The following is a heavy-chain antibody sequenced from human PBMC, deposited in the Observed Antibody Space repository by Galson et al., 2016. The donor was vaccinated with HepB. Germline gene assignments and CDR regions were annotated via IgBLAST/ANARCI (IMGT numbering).Heavy chain of an antibody. J-gene: IGHJ6*02. CDR2: INQSGIST. V-gene: IGHV4-34*01. CDR3: ARELGLRGIRMDV. D-gene: IGHD3-10*01. Sequence: SETLSLTCAVSGGPFSGYWSWLRQPPGKGLEWIGEINQSGISTTYNPSLVPRVTISVDTSKNQFSLNLKSVTAADTAVYYCARELGLRGIRMDVWGQGTTVIVSS. CDR1: GGPFSGY.